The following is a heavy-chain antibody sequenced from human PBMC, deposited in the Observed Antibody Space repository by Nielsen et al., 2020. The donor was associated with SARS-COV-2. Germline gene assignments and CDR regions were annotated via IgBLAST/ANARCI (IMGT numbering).Heavy chain of an antibody. CDR1: GFTFSSYA. CDR2: ISGSGGST. Sequence: GESLKISCAASGFTFSSYAMSWVRQAPGKGLEWVSAISGSGGSTYYADSVKGRFTISRDNSKNMVYLQMNSLRAEDTAVYYCAKNRESGNYYYYTMDVWGQGTTVTVSS. D-gene: IGHD3-10*01. J-gene: IGHJ6*02. V-gene: IGHV3-23*01. CDR3: AKNRESGNYYYYTMDV.